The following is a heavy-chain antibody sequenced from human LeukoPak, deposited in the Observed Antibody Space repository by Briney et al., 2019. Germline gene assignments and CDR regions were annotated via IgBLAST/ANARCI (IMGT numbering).Heavy chain of an antibody. CDR1: GFTFDDYA. V-gene: IGHV3-9*03. CDR3: AKDIWRCSSTSCYLSAPAFDI. CDR2: ISWNSGSI. D-gene: IGHD2-2*01. J-gene: IGHJ3*02. Sequence: TGGSLRLSCAASGFTFDDYAMHWVRQAPGKGLEWVSGISWNSGSIGYADSVKGRFTISRDNAKNSLYLQMNSLRAEDMALYYCAKDIWRCSSTSCYLSAPAFDIWGQGTMVTVSS.